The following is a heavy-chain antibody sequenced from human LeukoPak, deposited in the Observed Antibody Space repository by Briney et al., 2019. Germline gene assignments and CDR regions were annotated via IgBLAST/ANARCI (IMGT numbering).Heavy chain of an antibody. CDR2: IYPSDSDT. D-gene: IGHD6-13*01. Sequence: HGESLKISCKGSEYSFTSYCIGWVRQLPGKGLEWMGIIYPSDSDTRYSPFFQGQVIITADKSINTAYLQWSSLKASDTAMYYCAKSARPYISTWYFDFWGQGTLVTVSS. CDR1: EYSFTSYC. CDR3: AKSARPYISTWYFDF. J-gene: IGHJ4*02. V-gene: IGHV5-51*01.